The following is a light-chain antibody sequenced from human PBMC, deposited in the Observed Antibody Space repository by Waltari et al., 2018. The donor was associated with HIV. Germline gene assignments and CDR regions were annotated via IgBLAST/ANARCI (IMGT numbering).Light chain of an antibody. Sequence: DIVMTQSPDSLAVSLGERATINCKSSQSVLYSSNNKNSLAWYQQKPGQPPKLLIYWASTRESGVPDRFSGSGSGTDFTLTISSLQAEDVAVYYCQQYYSTLLFTFGPGTKVDIK. CDR3: QQYYSTLLFT. CDR2: WAS. V-gene: IGKV4-1*01. J-gene: IGKJ3*01. CDR1: QSVLYSSNNKNS.